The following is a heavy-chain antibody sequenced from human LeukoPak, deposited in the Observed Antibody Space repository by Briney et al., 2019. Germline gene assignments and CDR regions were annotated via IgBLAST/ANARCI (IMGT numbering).Heavy chain of an antibody. CDR2: IWYDGSNK. V-gene: IGHV3-33*01. D-gene: IGHD2-2*01. CDR3: ARDDCSSTSCYYYYGMDV. Sequence: GGSLRLSCAASGFTFSSYCMHWVRQAPGKGLEWVAVIWYDGSNKYYADSVKGRITIARDNSKNTLYLQMNSLRAEDTAVYYCARDDCSSTSCYYYYGMDVWGKGTTVTVSS. CDR1: GFTFSSYC. J-gene: IGHJ6*04.